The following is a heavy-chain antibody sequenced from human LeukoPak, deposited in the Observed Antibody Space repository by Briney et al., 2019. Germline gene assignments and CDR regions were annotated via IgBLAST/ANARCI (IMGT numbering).Heavy chain of an antibody. D-gene: IGHD1-1*01. J-gene: IGHJ4*02. V-gene: IGHV3-66*01. CDR2: IYSGGST. CDR1: GFTVSSNY. CDR3: ARDWNYFSC. Sequence: HPGGSLRLSCAASGFTVSSNYMSWVRQAPGKGLEWVSVIYSGGSTYYADSVKGRFTISRDNAKNSLYLQMNSLRVEDTAVYYCARDWNYFSCWGQGTLVTVSS.